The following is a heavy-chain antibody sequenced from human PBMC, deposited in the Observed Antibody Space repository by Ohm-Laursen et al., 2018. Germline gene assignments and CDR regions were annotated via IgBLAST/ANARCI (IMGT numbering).Heavy chain of an antibody. CDR2: IRGSGGST. D-gene: IGHD4-17*01. V-gene: IGHV3-23*01. J-gene: IGHJ4*02. Sequence: GSLRLSCTASGFTFSSYGMSWVRHAPGKGLERVSAIRGSGGSTNYADSMKGRFTISRAYSKNTLYLQMNSPRAEDTAVYYCGKGGRSNGDYWYFDFWGQGTLVTVSS. CDR1: GFTFSSYG. CDR3: GKGGRSNGDYWYFDF.